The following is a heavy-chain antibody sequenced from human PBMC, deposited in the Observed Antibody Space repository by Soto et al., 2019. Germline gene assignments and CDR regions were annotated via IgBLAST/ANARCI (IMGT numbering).Heavy chain of an antibody. V-gene: IGHV1-69*13. CDR3: ARGRAITMVGGSFYGMDV. Sequence: PPASVKVSCKASGGTFSSYAISWVRQAPGQGLEWMGGIIPIFGTANYAQKFQGRVTITADESTSTAYMELSSLRSEDTAVYYCARGRAITMVGGSFYGMDVWGQGTTVTVSS. D-gene: IGHD3-10*01. CDR1: GGTFSSYA. J-gene: IGHJ6*02. CDR2: IIPIFGTA.